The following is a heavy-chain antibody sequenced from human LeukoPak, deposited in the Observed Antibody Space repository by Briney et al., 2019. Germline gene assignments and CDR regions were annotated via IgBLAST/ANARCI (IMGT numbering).Heavy chain of an antibody. CDR2: IYYSGST. J-gene: IGHJ4*02. Sequence: ETLSLTCTVSGGSISSYYWSWIRQPPGKGLERIGYIYYSGSTNYNPSLKSRVTISVDTSKNQFSLKLSSVTAADTAVYYCASQSTYGDYYFDYWGQGTLVTVSS. CDR3: ASQSTYGDYYFDY. V-gene: IGHV4-59*08. CDR1: GGSISSYY. D-gene: IGHD4-17*01.